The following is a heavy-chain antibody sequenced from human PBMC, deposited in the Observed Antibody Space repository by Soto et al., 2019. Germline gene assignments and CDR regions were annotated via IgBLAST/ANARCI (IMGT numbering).Heavy chain of an antibody. CDR2: INPNSGGT. CDR3: ARESPPADY. CDR1: GYTFTGYY. J-gene: IGHJ4*02. Sequence: ASVKVSCMASGYTFTGYYMHWVRPAPGQGLEWMGWINPNSGGTNYTQKLQDRVTMTTDTSTSTAYMELRSLRSDNTAVYYCARESPPADYWGQGTLVTVSS. V-gene: IGHV1-2*02.